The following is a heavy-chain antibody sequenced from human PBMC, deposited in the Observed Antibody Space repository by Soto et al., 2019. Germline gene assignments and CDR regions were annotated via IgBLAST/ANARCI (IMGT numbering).Heavy chain of an antibody. J-gene: IGHJ5*02. D-gene: IGHD1-26*01. CDR2: SNPNNGAT. CDR3: ASHYPGARFDP. Sequence: QVQLVQSGAEVKKPGASVKVSCKAPRYIFTAYFMHWLRQAPGQGLEWMGWSNPNNGATHYGLSFQGRVTMTGVTSISTAYMELSSLRSDDTAVYYCASHYPGARFDPWGQGTLVIVSS. V-gene: IGHV1-2*02. CDR1: RYIFTAYF.